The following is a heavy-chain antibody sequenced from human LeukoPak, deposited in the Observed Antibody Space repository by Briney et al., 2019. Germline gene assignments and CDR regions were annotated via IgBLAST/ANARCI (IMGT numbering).Heavy chain of an antibody. J-gene: IGHJ3*02. Sequence: SETLSLTCTVSGGSISSSSYYWGWIRQPPGTGLEWIGSIYYSGSTYYNPSLKSRVTISVDTSKNQFSLKLSSVTAADTAVYYCARRHASIVRRLFCSSTSCYVDAFDIWGQGTMVTVSP. CDR1: GGSISSSSYY. CDR2: IYYSGST. CDR3: ARRHASIVRRLFCSSTSCYVDAFDI. D-gene: IGHD2-2*01. V-gene: IGHV4-39*01.